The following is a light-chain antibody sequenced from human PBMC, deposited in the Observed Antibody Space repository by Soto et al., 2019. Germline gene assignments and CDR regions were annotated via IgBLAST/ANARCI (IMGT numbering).Light chain of an antibody. V-gene: IGKV1-27*01. Sequence: DIQMTQSPSSLSASVGDRVTITFRASQGMRNYLAWYQQKPGKVPKLLIYAASTLQSGVPSRLSGSGSGIEFTNPISSRQPEAVATYYSQRDKSAHITFGHGTRMEIK. CDR3: QRDKSAHIT. CDR1: QGMRNY. CDR2: AAS. J-gene: IGKJ5*01.